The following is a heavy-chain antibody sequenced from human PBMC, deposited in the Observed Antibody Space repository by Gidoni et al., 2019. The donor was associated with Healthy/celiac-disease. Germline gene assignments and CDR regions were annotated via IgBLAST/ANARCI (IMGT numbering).Heavy chain of an antibody. J-gene: IGHJ4*02. CDR1: GFTFSSYG. D-gene: IGHD3-9*01. CDR3: AKVILTMGIR. CDR2: ISYDGSNK. Sequence: QVQLVESGGGVVQPGRSLRLSCAASGFTFSSYGMHWVRQAPGKGLEWVAVISYDGSNKYYADSVKGRFTISRDNSKNTLYLQMNSLRAEDTAVYYCAKVILTMGIRWGQGTLVTVSS. V-gene: IGHV3-30*18.